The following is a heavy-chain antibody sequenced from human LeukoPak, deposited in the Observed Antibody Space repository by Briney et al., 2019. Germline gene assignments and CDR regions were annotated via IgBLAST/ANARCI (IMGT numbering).Heavy chain of an antibody. J-gene: IGHJ3*02. CDR1: GGSISSYY. V-gene: IGHV4-59*12. Sequence: SETLSLTRTVSGGSISSYYWSWIRQPPGKGLEWIGYIYYSGSTNYNPSLKSRVTISVDTSKNQFSLKLSSVTAADTAVYYCARLCSSTSCPTRAFDIWGQGTMVTVSS. CDR2: IYYSGST. D-gene: IGHD2-2*01. CDR3: ARLCSSTSCPTRAFDI.